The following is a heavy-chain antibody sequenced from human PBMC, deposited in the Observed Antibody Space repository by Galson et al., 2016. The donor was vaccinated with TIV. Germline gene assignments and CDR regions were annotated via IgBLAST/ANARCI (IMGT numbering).Heavy chain of an antibody. D-gene: IGHD5-12*01. CDR1: GYTFTGYF. V-gene: IGHV1-2*02. Sequence: SVKVSCKASGYTFTGYFMHWVRQAPGQGLEWMGWINPNSGGTNYAQKFQGRVTMTRDTSISTAYMELSSLISDDTAMYFCARAPTLIVATMYWYFDLWGRGALVTVSS. J-gene: IGHJ2*01. CDR2: INPNSGGT. CDR3: ARAPTLIVATMYWYFDL.